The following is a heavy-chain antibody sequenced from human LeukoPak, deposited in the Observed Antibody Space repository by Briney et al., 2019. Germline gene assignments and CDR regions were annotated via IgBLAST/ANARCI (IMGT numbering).Heavy chain of an antibody. CDR1: GYSISTGYY. V-gene: IGHV4-38-2*01. CDR2: SYRSGTT. J-gene: IGHJ5*02. Sequence: SETLSLTCGVSGYSISTGYYWGWIRQSPGKGLEWIGNSYRSGTTYYNPSLKSRVTISVDTSKNQFSLRLTSETAADTAVYYCARRDRWFDPWGQGTLVTVSS. CDR3: ARRDRWFDP.